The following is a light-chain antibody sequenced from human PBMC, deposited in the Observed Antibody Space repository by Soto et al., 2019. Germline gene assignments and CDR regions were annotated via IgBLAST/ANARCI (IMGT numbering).Light chain of an antibody. CDR1: QVISTS. CDR2: AAS. J-gene: IGKJ5*01. V-gene: IGKV1-9*01. Sequence: GESVTITCRASQVISTSLAWYQVKPGKAPKLLIYAASTLESGVPSRFSATVSGTEFSLTITSLQPEDSATYYCQQLFDSPITFGQGTRLEIK. CDR3: QQLFDSPIT.